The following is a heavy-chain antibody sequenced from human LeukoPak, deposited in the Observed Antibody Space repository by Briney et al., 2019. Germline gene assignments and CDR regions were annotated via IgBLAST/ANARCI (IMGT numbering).Heavy chain of an antibody. CDR2: IRAYNGNT. D-gene: IGHD5-12*01. CDR1: GYTFTSYG. V-gene: IGHV1-18*01. Sequence: ASVKVSCKASGYTFTSYGISWVRQAPGQGLEWMGWIRAYNGNTNYAQKLQGRVTMTTDTSTSTAYMELRSLRSDDTAVYYCARDTPRRGGYGAYLDYWGRGTLVTVSS. J-gene: IGHJ4*02. CDR3: ARDTPRRGGYGAYLDY.